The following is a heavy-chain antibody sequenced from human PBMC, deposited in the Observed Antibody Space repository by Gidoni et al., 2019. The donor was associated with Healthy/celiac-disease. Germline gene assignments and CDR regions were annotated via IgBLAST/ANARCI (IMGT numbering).Heavy chain of an antibody. V-gene: IGHV3-30-3*01. Sequence: SSYAMHWVRQAPGKGLEWVPVISYDGSNKYYADSVKGRFTISRDNSKNTLYLQMNSLRAEDTAVYYCSRDGPYYDFWSGLRYDYWGQGTLVTVSS. CDR3: SRDGPYYDFWSGLRYDY. D-gene: IGHD3-3*01. CDR2: ISYDGSNK. J-gene: IGHJ4*02. CDR1: SSYA.